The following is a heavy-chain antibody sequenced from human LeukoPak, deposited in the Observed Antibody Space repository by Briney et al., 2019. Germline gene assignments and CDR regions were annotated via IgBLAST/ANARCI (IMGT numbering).Heavy chain of an antibody. CDR3: ARPYIGYSSSDWFDP. CDR2: SSAYNANT. D-gene: IGHD6-6*01. Sequence: ASVKVSCKASGYTFTIDGSSWVRQAPRQGLWRMGWSSAYNANTNYAQKRQGRDTMTTDTSTNTAYMELRSLRSDDTAVYCCARPYIGYSSSDWFDPWGQGTLVTVSS. J-gene: IGHJ5*02. V-gene: IGHV1-18*01. CDR1: GYTFTIDG.